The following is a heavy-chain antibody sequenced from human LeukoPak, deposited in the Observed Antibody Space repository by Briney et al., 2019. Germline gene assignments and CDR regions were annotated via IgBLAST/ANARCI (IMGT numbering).Heavy chain of an antibody. D-gene: IGHD3-3*01. CDR1: GYSISSGYY. J-gene: IGHJ4*02. CDR2: IYHSGST. V-gene: IGHV4-38-2*02. Sequence: SETLSLTCAVYGYSISSGYYWGWIRQPPGKGLEWIGSIYHSGSTYYNPPLKSRVTISVDTSKNQFSLKLSSVTAADTAVYYCAREGPYDFWSGLDYWGQGTLVTVSS. CDR3: AREGPYDFWSGLDY.